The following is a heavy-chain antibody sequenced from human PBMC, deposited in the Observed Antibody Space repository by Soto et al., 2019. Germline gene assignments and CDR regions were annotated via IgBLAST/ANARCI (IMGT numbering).Heavy chain of an antibody. V-gene: IGHV3-23*01. Sequence: GKGLDWVSASSGSGGSTYHADSVKGRFTISRDNSNNTLYLQMNSLRADDTAVYYFFFQAEDGIRDCSTVSAFLLNRSSDL. J-gene: IGHJ2*01. D-gene: IGHD3-9*01. CDR2: SSGSGGST. CDR3: FFQAEDGIRDCSTVSAFLLNRSSDL.